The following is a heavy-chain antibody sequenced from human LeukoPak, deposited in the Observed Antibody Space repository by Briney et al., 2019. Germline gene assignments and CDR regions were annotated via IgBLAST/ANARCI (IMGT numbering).Heavy chain of an antibody. CDR3: AGPWFGES. CDR2: INHSGST. D-gene: IGHD3-10*01. CDR1: GFSFSSKA. J-gene: IGHJ4*02. Sequence: GSLRLSCAASGFSFSSKAMSWVRQPPGKGLEWIGEINHSGSTNYNPSLKSRVTISVDTSKNQFSLKLSSVTAADTAVYYCAGPWFGESWGQGTLVTVSS. V-gene: IGHV4-34*08.